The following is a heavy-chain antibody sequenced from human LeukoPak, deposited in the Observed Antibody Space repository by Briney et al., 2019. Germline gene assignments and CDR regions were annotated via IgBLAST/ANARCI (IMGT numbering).Heavy chain of an antibody. J-gene: IGHJ4*02. V-gene: IGHV3-30*18. D-gene: IGHD6-13*01. Sequence: PGGSLRLSCAASAFTFSSYGMHWVRQAPGKGLEWVALISYDGSNKYYADSVKGRFTIPRDNSKNTLYLQMNSLRAEDTAVYSCAKDLMSIAAAGSFDYWGQGTLVTVSS. CDR1: AFTFSSYG. CDR2: ISYDGSNK. CDR3: AKDLMSIAAAGSFDY.